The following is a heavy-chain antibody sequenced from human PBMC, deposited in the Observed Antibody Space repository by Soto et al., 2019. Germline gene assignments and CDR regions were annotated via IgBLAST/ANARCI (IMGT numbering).Heavy chain of an antibody. CDR3: ASPDLVHTIFGVVIREDY. CDR2: ISSSGSTI. Sequence: GGSLRLSCAASGFTFSDYYMSWIRQAPGKGLEWVSYISSSGSTIYYADSVKGRFTISRDNAKNSLYLQMNSLRAEDTAVYYCASPDLVHTIFGVVIREDYWGQGTLVTVSS. V-gene: IGHV3-11*01. D-gene: IGHD3-3*01. J-gene: IGHJ4*02. CDR1: GFTFSDYY.